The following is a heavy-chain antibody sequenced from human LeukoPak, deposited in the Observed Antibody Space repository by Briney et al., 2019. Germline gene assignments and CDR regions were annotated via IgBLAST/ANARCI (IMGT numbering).Heavy chain of an antibody. CDR1: GFTFSSYW. Sequence: GGSLRLSCAASGFTFSSYWMNWARQAPGKGLEWVASINHNGNVNYYVDSVKGRFTISRDNAKNSLYLQMSNLRAEDTAVYFCARGGGVDVWGQGATVTVSS. V-gene: IGHV3-7*03. CDR3: ARGGGVDV. CDR2: INHNGNVN. J-gene: IGHJ6*02. D-gene: IGHD3-16*01.